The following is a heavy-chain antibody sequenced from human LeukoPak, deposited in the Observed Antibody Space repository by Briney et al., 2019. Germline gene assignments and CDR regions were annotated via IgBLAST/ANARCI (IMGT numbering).Heavy chain of an antibody. CDR1: GYRFANYS. D-gene: IGHD2-2*02. V-gene: IGHV5-51*01. CDR2: IYPDDSDT. J-gene: IGHJ4*02. CDR3: AIGGDSTTSCYRCFNY. Sequence: SGESLKISCKGSGYRFANYSIGWVRQMPGKGLEWMGIIYPDDSDTRYSPSFQGQVTISADKSISTAYLQWSSLKASDTAMYYCAIGGDSTTSCYRCFNYWGQGTLVTVSS.